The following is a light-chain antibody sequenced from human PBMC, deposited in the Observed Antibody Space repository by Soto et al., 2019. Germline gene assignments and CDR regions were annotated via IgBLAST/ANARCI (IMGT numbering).Light chain of an antibody. J-gene: IGKJ2*01. Sequence: DIVLSQSPAILSVSPGDRATLSCRASQSISRSLAWYQQKPGQAPRPLISDASTRATGIPARFSGSGSGTEFTLTIISLLSADFALYYCRQYNSWPPGTFGQGTKVDIK. V-gene: IGKV3-15*01. CDR3: RQYNSWPPGT. CDR1: QSISRS. CDR2: DAS.